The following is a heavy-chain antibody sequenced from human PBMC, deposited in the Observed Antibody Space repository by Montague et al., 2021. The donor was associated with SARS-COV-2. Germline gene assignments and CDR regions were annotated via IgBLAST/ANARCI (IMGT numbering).Heavy chain of an antibody. CDR1: GDSVSSNRAA. Sequence: CAISGDSVSSNRAAWNWIRQSPSRGLEWLGRTYYRSKWYNDYAVSVKSRITINPDTSKNQFSLQLNSVTPEDTAVYCCARGGSWLYYFDYWGQGTLVTVSS. D-gene: IGHD6-13*01. J-gene: IGHJ4*02. CDR3: ARGGSWLYYFDY. V-gene: IGHV6-1*01. CDR2: TYYRSKWYN.